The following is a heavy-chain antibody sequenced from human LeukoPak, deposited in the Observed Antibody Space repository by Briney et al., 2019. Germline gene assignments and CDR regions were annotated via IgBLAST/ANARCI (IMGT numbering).Heavy chain of an antibody. CDR3: ARVEYSSSWYYFDY. V-gene: IGHV3-21*01. CDR2: ISSGSSYI. D-gene: IGHD6-13*01. J-gene: IGHJ4*02. Sequence: GGSLRLSCAASGFTFSSYSMNWVRQAPGKGLEWVSSISSGSSYIYYADSVKGRFTISRDNAKNSLYLQMNSLRAEDTAVYYCARVEYSSSWYYFDYWGQGTLVTVSS. CDR1: GFTFSSYS.